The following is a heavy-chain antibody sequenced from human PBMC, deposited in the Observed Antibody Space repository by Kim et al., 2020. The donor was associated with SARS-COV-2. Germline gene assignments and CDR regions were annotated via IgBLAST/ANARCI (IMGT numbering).Heavy chain of an antibody. J-gene: IGHJ6*02. CDR1: GFTFSNYW. CDR3: ASGSSSTTNYGMDV. V-gene: IGHV3-74*01. Sequence: GGSLRLSCAASGFTFSNYWMHWVRQAPGKGLVWVSRVASDGSSTSYADPVKGRFTISRDNAKNTLYLQMNSLRAEDTAVYYCASGSSSTTNYGMDVCGQGTTVIVSS. CDR2: VASDGSST. D-gene: IGHD6-6*01.